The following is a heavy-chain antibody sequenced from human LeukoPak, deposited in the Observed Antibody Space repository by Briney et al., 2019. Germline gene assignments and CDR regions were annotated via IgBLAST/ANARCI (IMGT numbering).Heavy chain of an antibody. CDR2: IANDGKDK. V-gene: IGHV3-30*18. CDR1: GVTFSRYG. J-gene: IGHJ4*02. Sequence: QPGRSLRLSCAASGVTFSRYGLHWVRQAPGKGLEWVAVIANDGKDKKYADSVKGRFSISRDNSKSTLYLQMNSLRAEDTGVYYCAKDQQVGAAAYYFDSWGQGTLVTVPS. CDR3: AKDQQVGAAAYYFDS. D-gene: IGHD6-13*01.